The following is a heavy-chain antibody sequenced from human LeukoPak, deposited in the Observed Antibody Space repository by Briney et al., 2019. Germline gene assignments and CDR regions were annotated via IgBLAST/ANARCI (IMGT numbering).Heavy chain of an antibody. CDR2: IRYDGNNK. D-gene: IGHD2-2*01. J-gene: IGHJ4*02. CDR1: GFTFSSYG. V-gene: IGHV3-30*02. Sequence: GGSLRLSCAASGFTFSSYGMHWVRQAPGKGLEWVAFIRYDGNNKYYADSVKGRFTISRDNSKNTLYLQMNSLRAEDTAVYYCAKDLPGYQLPDYWGQGTLVTVSS. CDR3: AKDLPGYQLPDY.